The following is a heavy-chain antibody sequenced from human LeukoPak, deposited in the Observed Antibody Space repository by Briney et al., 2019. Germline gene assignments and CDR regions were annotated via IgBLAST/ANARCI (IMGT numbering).Heavy chain of an antibody. D-gene: IGHD3-3*01. CDR3: ARTVTYYDFWSGYYRGPYYFDY. J-gene: IGHJ4*02. CDR2: IYHSGST. Sequence: SETLSLTCTVSGYSISSGYYWGWIRQPPGKGLEWIGGIYHSGSTYYNPSLKSRVTISVDTSKNQFSLKLSSVTAADTVVYYCARTVTYYDFWSGYYRGPYYFDYWGQGTLVTVSS. CDR1: GYSISSGYY. V-gene: IGHV4-38-2*02.